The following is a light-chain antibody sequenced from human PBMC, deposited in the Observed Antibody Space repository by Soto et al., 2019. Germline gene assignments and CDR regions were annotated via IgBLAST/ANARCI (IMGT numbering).Light chain of an antibody. CDR3: QQYNSWPPIT. Sequence: EIVLTQSPDTLYLSPGERATLSCRASQSVSSKLAWYQQKPGQAPRLLIYGASTRATGIPARFSGVGSGTEFTLTISSLQSEDFAVYYCQQYNSWPPITFGQGTRLEIK. V-gene: IGKV3-15*01. CDR1: QSVSSK. CDR2: GAS. J-gene: IGKJ5*01.